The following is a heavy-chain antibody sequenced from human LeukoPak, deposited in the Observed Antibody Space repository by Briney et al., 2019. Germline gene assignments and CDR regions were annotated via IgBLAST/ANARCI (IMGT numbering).Heavy chain of an antibody. J-gene: IGHJ4*02. V-gene: IGHV3-30*02. CDR3: VKDNPLDY. CDR1: GFTFSNYG. D-gene: IGHD1-14*01. CDR2: IRYDGNNK. Sequence: SGGSLRLSCGASGFTFSNYGMLWVRQAPGKGLEWVAFIRYDGNNKLYADSMKGRFTISRDNSKNTLYLHINSPRAEDTAVYYCVKDNPLDYWGQGTLVIVSS.